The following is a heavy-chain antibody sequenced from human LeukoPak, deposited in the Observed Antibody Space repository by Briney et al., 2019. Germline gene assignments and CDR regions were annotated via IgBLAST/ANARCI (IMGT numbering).Heavy chain of an antibody. CDR2: ISSSSTYI. CDR1: GFTFSSYS. CDR3: AREASSWLRH. D-gene: IGHD5-12*01. J-gene: IGHJ4*02. V-gene: IGHV3-21*04. Sequence: GGSLRLSCAASGFTFSSYSMNWVRQTPEKGLEWVSSISSSSTYIYYADSVKGRFTISRDNAKNSLYLQMNSLRAEDTAVYYCAREASSWLRHWGQGTLVTVSS.